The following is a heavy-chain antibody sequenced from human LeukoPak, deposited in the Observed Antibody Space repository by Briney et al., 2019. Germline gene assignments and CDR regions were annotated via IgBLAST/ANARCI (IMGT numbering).Heavy chain of an antibody. CDR3: ARVDLYYDSSGYSQAANDY. V-gene: IGHV1-8*01. Sequence: ASVKVSCKASGYTFTSYDINWVRQATGQGLEWMGWMNPNSGNTGYAQKFQGRVTMTRNTSISTAYMELSSLRSEDTAVYYCARVDLYYDSSGYSQAANDYWGQGTLVTVSS. CDR2: MNPNSGNT. D-gene: IGHD3-22*01. CDR1: GYTFTSYD. J-gene: IGHJ4*02.